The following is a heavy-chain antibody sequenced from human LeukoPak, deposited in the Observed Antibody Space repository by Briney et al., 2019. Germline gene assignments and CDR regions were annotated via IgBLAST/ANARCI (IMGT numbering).Heavy chain of an antibody. Sequence: GGSLRLSCAASGFSFSSCGMHWVRQARGKGLEWVAVVWSDGSSKYYAGSVKGRFTISRDNSRNTLYMQMNSLRAEDTAVYYCAKTRAMDSSGYYFDYWGRGILVTVSS. CDR3: AKTRAMDSSGYYFDY. CDR2: VWSDGSSK. CDR1: GFSFSSCG. J-gene: IGHJ4*02. D-gene: IGHD3-22*01. V-gene: IGHV3-33*06.